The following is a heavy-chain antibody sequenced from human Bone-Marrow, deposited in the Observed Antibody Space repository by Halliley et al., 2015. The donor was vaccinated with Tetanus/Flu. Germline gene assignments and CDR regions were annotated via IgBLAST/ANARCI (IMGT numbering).Heavy chain of an antibody. CDR2: INVAGTTT. Sequence: SLRLSCAASGFSLNNYWMHWVRQAPGKGLVWISGINVAGTTTNYAHSVKGRFTISRDNAKNTLVLQMNSLRAEDTAVYYCARERSYLGDRSGPAIWGEGPLVPVSS. J-gene: IGHJ1*01. D-gene: IGHD3-22*01. CDR3: ARERSYLGDRSGPAI. V-gene: IGHV3-74*01. CDR1: GFSLNNYW.